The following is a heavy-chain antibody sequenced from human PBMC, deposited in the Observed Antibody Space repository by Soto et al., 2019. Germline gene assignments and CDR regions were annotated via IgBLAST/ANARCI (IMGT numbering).Heavy chain of an antibody. J-gene: IGHJ4*02. D-gene: IGHD2-8*02. CDR3: ARDKITGLFDY. Sequence: QVQLQQWGAGLLKPSETLSLTCAVYGGSFSGYYWTWIRQPPGTGLEWIGEINHSGSTNYNPSLKGRVTISVDTSKHQFSLQLTSVTAADTAVYYCARDKITGLFDYWGQGTLVTVSS. CDR2: INHSGST. V-gene: IGHV4-34*01. CDR1: GGSFSGYY.